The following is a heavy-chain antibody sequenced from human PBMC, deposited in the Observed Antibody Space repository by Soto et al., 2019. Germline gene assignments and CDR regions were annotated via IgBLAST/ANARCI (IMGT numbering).Heavy chain of an antibody. CDR1: GFTFSNHW. V-gene: IGHV3-74*01. J-gene: IGHJ4*02. CDR2: INSDGSST. Sequence: GGSLRLSCAASGFTFSNHWMHWVRQTPGKGLVWVSRINSDGSSTNYADSVKGRFTISRDNAKNTLILQMDSLRVEDTAVYYCARDGESSGYLIDYWGQGTLVTVSS. D-gene: IGHD3-22*01. CDR3: ARDGESSGYLIDY.